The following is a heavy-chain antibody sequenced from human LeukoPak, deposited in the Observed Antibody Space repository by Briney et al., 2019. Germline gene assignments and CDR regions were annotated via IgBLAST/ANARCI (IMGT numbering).Heavy chain of an antibody. Sequence: GRSLRLSCAASGFTFDDYAMHWVRQAPGKGLEWVSGISWNSGSIGYADSVKGRFTISRDNAKNSLYLQMNSLRAEDTALYYCAKDESTPYYYDSSGWRSYGMDVWGQGTTVTVSS. CDR2: ISWNSGSI. CDR1: GFTFDDYA. J-gene: IGHJ6*02. V-gene: IGHV3-9*01. CDR3: AKDESTPYYYDSSGWRSYGMDV. D-gene: IGHD3-22*01.